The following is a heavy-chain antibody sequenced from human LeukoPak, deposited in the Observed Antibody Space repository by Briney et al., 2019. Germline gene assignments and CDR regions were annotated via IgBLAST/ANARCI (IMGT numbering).Heavy chain of an antibody. D-gene: IGHD2-15*01. CDR3: TTYCSGGACYSGEYFDY. Sequence: GGSLRLSCAASGFTFENAWMSWVRQAPGKGLEWVGRIKSNSAGGTTDYAAPVTGRFTISRDDSKNTLYLHMNSLTTEDTAVYYCTTYCSGGACYSGEYFDYWGQGTLVTVSS. J-gene: IGHJ4*02. V-gene: IGHV3-15*01. CDR2: IKSNSAGGTT. CDR1: GFTFENAW.